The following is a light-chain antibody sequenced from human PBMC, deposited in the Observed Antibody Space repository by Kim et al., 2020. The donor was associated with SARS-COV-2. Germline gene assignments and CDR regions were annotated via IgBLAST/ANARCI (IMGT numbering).Light chain of an antibody. CDR3: QKYDRAPWT. J-gene: IGKJ1*01. CDR1: QGINNY. Sequence: ASVGDRVTITCRASQGINNYVAWYQQKPGQAPKLLIYSESALQSGVPSRFSGSASGTDFTLTISSLQPEDVASYYCQKYDRAPWTFGQGTKVDIK. V-gene: IGKV1-27*01. CDR2: SES.